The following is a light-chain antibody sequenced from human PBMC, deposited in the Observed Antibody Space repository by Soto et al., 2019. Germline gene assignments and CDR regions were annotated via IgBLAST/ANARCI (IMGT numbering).Light chain of an antibody. CDR1: SSDVGAYIF. Sequence: HSALTQPASVSGSPGQSITISCTGTSSDVGAYIFVSWYQQHPGKAPKLMIYDIINRPSGVSNRFSGSKSGNTASLTISGLQAEDEADYYCVSFTTSRSYVFGTGTKVTVL. CDR2: DII. CDR3: VSFTTSRSYV. V-gene: IGLV2-14*03. J-gene: IGLJ1*01.